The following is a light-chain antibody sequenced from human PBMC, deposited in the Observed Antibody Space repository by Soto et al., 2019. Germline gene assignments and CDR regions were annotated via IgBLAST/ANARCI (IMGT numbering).Light chain of an antibody. V-gene: IGKV1-33*01. CDR2: DAS. J-gene: IGKJ5*01. Sequence: IQMTQSPSSLSASVLDIVTITFHASQDITNYLNWYQQKPGKAPRLLLYDASSLETGVPSRFSGSGSGTDFTFTISSLQPEDIATYYCQHYDHLPITFGQGTRLEIK. CDR1: QDITNY. CDR3: QHYDHLPIT.